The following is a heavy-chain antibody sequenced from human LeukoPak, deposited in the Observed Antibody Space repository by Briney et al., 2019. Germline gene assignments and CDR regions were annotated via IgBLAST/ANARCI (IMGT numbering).Heavy chain of an antibody. CDR1: GYTFTGYY. CDR2: INPNNGCA. J-gene: IGHJ4*02. CDR3: ARDRYTSSWATAFDY. Sequence: ASDPVSRKTSGYTFTGYYIHWVRQAPGQGLEWMGWINPNNGCANYAQKLHVKVTMTRDTSISAAYMELTRLRSDDTAVYYCARDRYTSSWATAFDYWGQGTMVTVSS. V-gene: IGHV1-2*02. D-gene: IGHD6-13*01.